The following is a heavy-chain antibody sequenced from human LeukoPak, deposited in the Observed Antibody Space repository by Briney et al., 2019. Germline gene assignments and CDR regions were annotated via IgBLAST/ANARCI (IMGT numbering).Heavy chain of an antibody. Sequence: PGGSLRLSCAASGFNFRSQWMSWVRQAPGKGLEWVANIKEDGSAKSYVDSVRGRFTISRDNAKNSLYLQMNSLRAEDTAVYYCACAVYWGQGTLVAVSS. V-gene: IGHV3-7*01. CDR1: GFNFRSQW. CDR3: ACAVY. CDR2: IKEDGSAK. J-gene: IGHJ4*02.